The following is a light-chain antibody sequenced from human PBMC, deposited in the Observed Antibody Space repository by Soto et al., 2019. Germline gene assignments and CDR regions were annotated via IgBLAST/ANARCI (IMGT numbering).Light chain of an antibody. J-gene: IGLJ1*01. CDR2: GNS. CDR1: SSNIGAGYD. Sequence: QSVLTQPPSVSGAPGQRVTISCTGSSSNIGAGYDVHWYQQLPGTAPKLLIYGNSNRPSGVPDRFSGSKSGTSASLAITGLQAADEADYYCQSYDSSLSGPWVFGTGTKVTVL. V-gene: IGLV1-40*01. CDR3: QSYDSSLSGPWV.